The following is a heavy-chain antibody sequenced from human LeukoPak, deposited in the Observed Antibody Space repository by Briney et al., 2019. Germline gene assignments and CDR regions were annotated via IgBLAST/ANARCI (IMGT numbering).Heavy chain of an antibody. CDR3: ARGRISPDY. CDR1: GFTFNSLP. D-gene: IGHD3-3*02. CDR2: INPSSGGT. J-gene: IGHJ4*02. Sequence: GGSLRLSCAVSGFTFNSLPLSWVRQAPGKGLEWVSGINPSSGGTYYADSVKGRFTISRDNSKNTLYLEMNSLRAEDTAVYYCARGRISPDYWGQGTLVTVSS. V-gene: IGHV3-23*01.